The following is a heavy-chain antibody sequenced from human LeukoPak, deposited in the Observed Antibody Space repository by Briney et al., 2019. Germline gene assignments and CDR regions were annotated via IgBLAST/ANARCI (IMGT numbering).Heavy chain of an antibody. CDR2: INSDGTSV. V-gene: IGHV3-74*01. J-gene: IGHJ4*02. CDR1: GFTLSSYW. CDR3: VRVTWSGYGDS. Sequence: GGSLRLSCEASGFTLSSYWMDWVRQRPGKGLLWVARINSDGTSVNYADSVKGRFTISRDIAKNTLYLQMNSLRDDDTAIYYCVRVTWSGYGDSWGQGAQVTVSS. D-gene: IGHD3-3*01.